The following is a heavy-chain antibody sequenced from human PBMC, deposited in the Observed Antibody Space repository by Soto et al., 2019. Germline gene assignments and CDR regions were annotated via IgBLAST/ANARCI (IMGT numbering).Heavy chain of an antibody. J-gene: IGHJ6*04. Sequence: PSETLSLTCDVSGGSINSGGYSWSWIRQPPGKGLEWVGYIYQSGSTYYNPSLRSRLTISIDRSKNQFSLKLTSVTAADTAVYYCARAPSRLTTFRGVALPEAYYFGMDVWGEGTTVTVSS. CDR2: IYQSGST. CDR1: GGSINSGGYS. D-gene: IGHD3-16*01. CDR3: ARAPSRLTTFRGVALPEAYYFGMDV. V-gene: IGHV4-30-2*01.